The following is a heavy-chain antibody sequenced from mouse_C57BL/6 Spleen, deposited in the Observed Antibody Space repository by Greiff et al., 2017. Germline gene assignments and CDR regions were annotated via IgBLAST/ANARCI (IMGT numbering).Heavy chain of an antibody. CDR2: IYPGDGDT. CDR1: GYAFSSSW. V-gene: IGHV1-82*01. CDR3: ARRLLGFDY. J-gene: IGHJ2*01. D-gene: IGHD2-3*01. Sequence: VQLVESGPELVKPGASVKISCKASGYAFSSSWMNWVKQRPGKGLEWIGRIYPGDGDTNYNGKFKGKATLTADKSSSTAYMQLSSLTSEDSAVYFCARRLLGFDYWGQGTTLTVSS.